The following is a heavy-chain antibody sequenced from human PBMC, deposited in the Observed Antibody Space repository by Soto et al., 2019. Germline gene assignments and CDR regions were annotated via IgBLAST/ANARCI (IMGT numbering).Heavy chain of an antibody. CDR3: ARDLPRYDFWSGFPQRFDP. CDR1: GYGLSVDG. CDR2: ISAYNGNT. Sequence: SVNVYWKAAGYGLSVDGSSWGRQAPRQGLEWMGWISAYNGNTNYAQKLQGRVTMTTDTSTSTAYMELKSLRSDDTAVYYCARDLPRYDFWSGFPQRFDPWGQGTLLTVSS. V-gene: IGHV1-18*01. D-gene: IGHD3-3*01. J-gene: IGHJ5*02.